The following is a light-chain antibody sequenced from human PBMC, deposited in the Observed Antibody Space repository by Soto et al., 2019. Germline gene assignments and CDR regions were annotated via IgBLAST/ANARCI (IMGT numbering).Light chain of an antibody. J-gene: IGKJ3*01. CDR2: AAT. CDR3: QQADTFPFT. Sequence: IQMTQSPSSVSASVGDRVTITCRASQDISSLLAWYQHKPGKAPKLLIYAATTLQSGVPSRFSGSESGTEFTLTISSLQPDDFAPYYCQQADTFPFTFAPGTKVDMK. V-gene: IGKV1-12*01. CDR1: QDISSL.